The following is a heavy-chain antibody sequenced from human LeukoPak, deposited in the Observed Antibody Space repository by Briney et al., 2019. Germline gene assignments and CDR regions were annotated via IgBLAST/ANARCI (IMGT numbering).Heavy chain of an antibody. CDR1: GGSFSGYY. J-gene: IGHJ4*02. CDR2: IIHSGST. D-gene: IGHD2-8*01. V-gene: IGHV4-34*01. Sequence: SETLSLTCGVYGGSFSGYYWTWVRQFPGMGLEWIAEIIHSGSTNYNPSLTGRVTLSVDTSKNQFSLQLSSVTAADTAVYYCARGILVTVYAAFDYWGQGSLVTVSS. CDR3: ARGILVTVYAAFDY.